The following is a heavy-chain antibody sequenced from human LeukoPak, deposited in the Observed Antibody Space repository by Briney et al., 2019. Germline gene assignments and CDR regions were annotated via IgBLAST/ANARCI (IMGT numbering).Heavy chain of an antibody. CDR3: ARGYYGSGSYPPPLIPFDI. CDR1: GGTFSSYA. CDR2: IIPIFGTA. Sequence: GASVKVSCKASGGTFSSYAISWVRQAPGQGLEWMGGIIPIFGTANYAQKFQGRVTITTDESTSTAYMELSSLRSEDTAVYYCARGYYGSGSYPPPLIPFDIWGQGTMVTVSS. D-gene: IGHD3-10*01. V-gene: IGHV1-69*05. J-gene: IGHJ3*02.